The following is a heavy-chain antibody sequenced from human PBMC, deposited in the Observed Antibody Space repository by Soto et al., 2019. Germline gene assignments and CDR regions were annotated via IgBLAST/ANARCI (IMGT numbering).Heavy chain of an antibody. Sequence: GGSLRLSCAASGFTLDDYGMHWVRRVPGKGLEWVSSISWNSNIIGYADSVKGRFTISRDNAKNSLYLQMNSLRPEDTALYYCAKGGPDGFCSGGRCYFDYWGQGTLLTVSS. J-gene: IGHJ4*02. D-gene: IGHD2-15*01. CDR1: GFTLDDYG. CDR3: AKGGPDGFCSGGRCYFDY. CDR2: ISWNSNII. V-gene: IGHV3-9*01.